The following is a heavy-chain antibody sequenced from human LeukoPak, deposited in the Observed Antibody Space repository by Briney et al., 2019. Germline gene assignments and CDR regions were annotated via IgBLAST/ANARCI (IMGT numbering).Heavy chain of an antibody. CDR3: ARVQQWLDMGIDY. Sequence: PSETLSLACAVHGGSFGGYYWSWIRQPPGKGLEWIGEINHSGSTNYNPSLKSRVTISVDTSKNQFSLKLSSVTAADTAVYYCARVQQWLDMGIDYWGQGTLVTVSS. V-gene: IGHV4-34*01. CDR2: INHSGST. D-gene: IGHD6-19*01. CDR1: GGSFGGYY. J-gene: IGHJ4*02.